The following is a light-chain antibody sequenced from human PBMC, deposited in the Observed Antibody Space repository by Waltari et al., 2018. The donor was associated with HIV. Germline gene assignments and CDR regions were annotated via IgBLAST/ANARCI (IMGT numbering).Light chain of an antibody. CDR2: EVN. V-gene: IGLV2-8*01. J-gene: IGLJ3*02. CDR1: SSAFGGSTF. Sequence: QSALTQPPSASGSPGQSVTISCTGTSSAFGGSTFAPWYQQHPGKAPKLMIYEVNKRPSGVPDRFSGSKSANTASLTVSGLQADDEADYYCNSYAGSNNWVFGGGTKLTVL. CDR3: NSYAGSNNWV.